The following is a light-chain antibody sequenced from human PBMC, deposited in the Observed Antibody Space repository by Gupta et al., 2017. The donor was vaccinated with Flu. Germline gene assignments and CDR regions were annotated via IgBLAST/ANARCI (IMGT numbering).Light chain of an antibody. CDR1: ESISDF. V-gene: IGKV3-11*01. CDR3: QQRSSWPLT. CDR2: DAS. J-gene: IGKJ4*01. Sequence: EIVLTQSPATLSASPGESVTLACRSSESISDFLGWHQQRPGQVPRLLIFDASNRAPGVPDRMSGSGSGTDFTLTISSLEPEDFAVYYCQQRSSWPLTFGGGTKVEIK.